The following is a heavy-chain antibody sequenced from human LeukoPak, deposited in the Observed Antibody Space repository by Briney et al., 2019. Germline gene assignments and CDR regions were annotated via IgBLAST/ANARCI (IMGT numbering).Heavy chain of an antibody. D-gene: IGHD2-15*01. CDR2: MNPNTGNT. V-gene: IGHV1-8*01. Sequence: GASVKVPCKASGYTFTSYDINWVRQATGQGLEWMGWMNPNTGNTGYAQNFQGRVTMTRNTSISTAYMELSSLRSEDTAVYFCAREGRVVVAAKAWRYYFDYWGQGTLVTVSS. J-gene: IGHJ4*02. CDR3: AREGRVVVAAKAWRYYFDY. CDR1: GYTFTSYD.